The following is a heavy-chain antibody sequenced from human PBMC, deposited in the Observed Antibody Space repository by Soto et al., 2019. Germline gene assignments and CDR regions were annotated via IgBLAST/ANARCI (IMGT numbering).Heavy chain of an antibody. J-gene: IGHJ6*03. D-gene: IGHD3-16*02. Sequence: ASVKVSCKASGYTFTSYAMHWVRQAPGQRLEWMGWINAGNGNTKYSQKFQGRVTITRDTSASTAYMELSSLRSEGTAVYYCAREAYDYIWGSYRYRDYYYYMDVWGKGTTVTVSS. V-gene: IGHV1-3*01. CDR3: AREAYDYIWGSYRYRDYYYYMDV. CDR1: GYTFTSYA. CDR2: INAGNGNT.